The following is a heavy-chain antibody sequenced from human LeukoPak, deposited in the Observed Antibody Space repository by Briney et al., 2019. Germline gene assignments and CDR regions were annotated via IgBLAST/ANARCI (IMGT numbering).Heavy chain of an antibody. D-gene: IGHD4-17*01. J-gene: IGHJ4*02. CDR3: ATRNDYGDSEFDY. CDR1: GYSISSGYY. CDR2: IYHSGST. Sequence: PSETLSLTCTVSGYSISSGYYWGWIRQPPGKGLEWIGSIYHSGSTYYNPSLKSRVTISVDTSKNQFSLKLSSVTAADTAVYYCATRNDYGDSEFDYWGQGTLVTVSS. V-gene: IGHV4-38-2*02.